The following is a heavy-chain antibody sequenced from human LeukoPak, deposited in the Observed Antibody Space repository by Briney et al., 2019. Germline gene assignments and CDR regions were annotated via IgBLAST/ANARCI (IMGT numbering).Heavy chain of an antibody. D-gene: IGHD4-23*01. CDR2: IYYGGST. CDR1: GGSIGSSSYY. Sequence: SETLSLTCTVSGGSIGSSSYYWGWIRQPPGKGLEWIGSIYYGGSTYYNPSLKSRVTISVDTSKNQFSLKLSSVTAADTAVYYCARLARVGSYYFDYWGQGTLVTVSS. J-gene: IGHJ4*02. V-gene: IGHV4-39*01. CDR3: ARLARVGSYYFDY.